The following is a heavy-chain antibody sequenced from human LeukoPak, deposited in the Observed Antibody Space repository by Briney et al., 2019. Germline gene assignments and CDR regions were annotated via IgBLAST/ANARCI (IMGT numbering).Heavy chain of an antibody. CDR3: AKDVGAIEYYFDY. CDR1: GFTFSSYG. Sequence: PGGSLRLSCAASGFTFSSYGMHWVRQAPGKGLEWVAFIRYDGSNKYYADSVKGRFTISRDNSKNTLYLQMNSLRAEDTAVYYCAKDVGAIEYYFDYWGQGTLVTVSS. J-gene: IGHJ4*02. D-gene: IGHD1-26*01. V-gene: IGHV3-30*02. CDR2: IRYDGSNK.